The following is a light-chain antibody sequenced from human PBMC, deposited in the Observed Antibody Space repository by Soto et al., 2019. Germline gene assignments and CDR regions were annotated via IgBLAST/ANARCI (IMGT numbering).Light chain of an antibody. J-gene: IGLJ1*01. Sequence: QLVLTQPPSASGSPGQSVAISCTGTSSDVGGYNYVSWYQQHPGKAPKVMIYDVTKRPSGVPDRFSGSKSGNTASLTVSALQAEDEADYYCSSYTDRKHLVFGTGTKLTVL. CDR3: SSYTDRKHLV. CDR2: DVT. CDR1: SSDVGGYNY. V-gene: IGLV2-8*01.